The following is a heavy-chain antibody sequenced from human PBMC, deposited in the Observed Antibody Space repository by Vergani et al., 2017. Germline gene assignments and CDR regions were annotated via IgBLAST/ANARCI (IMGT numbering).Heavy chain of an antibody. CDR1: GCSMSGYY. J-gene: IGHJ5*02. CDR3: GRVADFYGLGSRLLDL. CDR2: MYHRGST. V-gene: IGHV4-59*01. D-gene: IGHD3-10*01. Sequence: QVRLQESGPGLVKPSETLSLTCSVSGCSMSGYYWSWIRQPPGKELEWIGYMYHRGSTNYNPSLETRVTISGDTSKNQCSLKLNSVTAADTAVYYCGRVADFYGLGSRLLDLWGQGSLVTVSS.